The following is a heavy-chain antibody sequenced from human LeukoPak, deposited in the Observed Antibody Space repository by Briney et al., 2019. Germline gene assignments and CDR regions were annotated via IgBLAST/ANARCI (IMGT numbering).Heavy chain of an antibody. V-gene: IGHV3-21*01. Sequence: PGGSLRLSCAASGFTFSSYSMNWVRQAPGKGLEWVSSISSSSTYIYYADSMKGRFTISRDNAKNSLHLQMNSLRAEDTAVYYCARCLFGGYSDSSGYFSIDYWGQGTLVTVSS. CDR1: GFTFSSYS. CDR2: ISSSSTYI. D-gene: IGHD3-22*01. J-gene: IGHJ4*02. CDR3: ARCLFGGYSDSSGYFSIDY.